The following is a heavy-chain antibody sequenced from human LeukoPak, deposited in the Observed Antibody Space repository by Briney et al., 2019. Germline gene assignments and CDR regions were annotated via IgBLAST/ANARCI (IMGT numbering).Heavy chain of an antibody. Sequence: GSLRISFEASGFTFNNYAMTWVRQAPGKGLEWVSTISAGGGDIFYADFLRGRFTISRDSSKNTLYLYMNGLRADDTAVYYCSKDLRGGNDYRDYDYYYYGIDVWGQGTTVTVSS. V-gene: IGHV3-23*01. CDR1: GFTFNNYA. J-gene: IGHJ6*02. CDR3: SKDLRGGNDYRDYDYYYYGIDV. D-gene: IGHD4-17*01. CDR2: ISAGGGDI.